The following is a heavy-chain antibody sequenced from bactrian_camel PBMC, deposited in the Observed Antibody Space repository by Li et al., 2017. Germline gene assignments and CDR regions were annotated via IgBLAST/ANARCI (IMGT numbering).Heavy chain of an antibody. V-gene: IGHV3S53*01. CDR3: ASVGSRFRLVSRCSRGYKDSRFLER. D-gene: IGHD1*01. CDR1: GYLFGLYC. J-gene: IGHJ4*01. CDR2: IGNSGMT. Sequence: HVQLVESGGGSVQAGGSLRLSCAGSGYLFGLYCMGWFRQAPEKEREGVATIGNSGMTSYTDSVKDRYTISRDNLKNTLYLQMNSLQPEDTTMYYCASVGSRFRLVSRCSRGYKDSRFLERWGQGTQVTVS.